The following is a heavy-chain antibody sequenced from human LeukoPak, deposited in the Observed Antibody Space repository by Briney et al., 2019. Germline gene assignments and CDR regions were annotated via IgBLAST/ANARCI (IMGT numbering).Heavy chain of an antibody. CDR2: ISGRGGTT. Sequence: QTGGSLRLSCAASGFTFSNYAMSWVRQAPGKGLEWVSSISGRGGTTYYADSVKGRFTISRENAKNSLYLQMNSLRAGDTAVYYCARAGGYSGYEEFDYWGQGTLVTVSS. CDR1: GFTFSNYA. D-gene: IGHD5-12*01. V-gene: IGHV3-23*01. J-gene: IGHJ4*02. CDR3: ARAGGYSGYEEFDY.